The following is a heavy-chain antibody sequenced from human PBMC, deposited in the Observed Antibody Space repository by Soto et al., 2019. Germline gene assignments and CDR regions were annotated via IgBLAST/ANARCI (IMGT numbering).Heavy chain of an antibody. D-gene: IGHD3-22*01. CDR2: IYSNGIT. CDR1: GGSISNYY. CDR3: VRLGYGHTDNSGYYLFDS. J-gene: IGHJ5*01. V-gene: IGHV4-4*07. Sequence: QVRLQESGPGLVKPSETLSLTCSDSGGSISNYYWNWIRQPAGKGLEWIGRIYSNGITYYNPSLKSRLTMSVDTSKNQFSRMLDSVTAADTAVYYCVRLGYGHTDNSGYYLFDSWGQGTLVTVSS.